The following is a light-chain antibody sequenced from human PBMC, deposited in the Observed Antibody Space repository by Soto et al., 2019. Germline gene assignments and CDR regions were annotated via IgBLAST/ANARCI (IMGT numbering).Light chain of an antibody. CDR1: QPVNNN. CDR3: QQYEKWPSSIT. CDR2: GVS. Sequence: IEMTQSPSTLSASPGDRATLSCRASQPVNNNLAWYQQKPGQAPRLLIYGVSTRATGISARFSGGGSATEVTLTISSLQSEDFAVYYCQQYEKWPSSITFGQGTRLEIK. J-gene: IGKJ5*01. V-gene: IGKV3-15*01.